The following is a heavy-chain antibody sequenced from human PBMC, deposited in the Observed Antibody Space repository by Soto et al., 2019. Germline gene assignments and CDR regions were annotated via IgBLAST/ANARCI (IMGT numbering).Heavy chain of an antibody. Sequence: QVQLQESGPGLVKPSQTLSLTCTVSGGSINSGGYCWSWTRQHPGKGLGWIGCISYGGSTSYNPSLKSRVTISVDTSKNQFSLKLTSVTAADTAVYYCSRGILVWGQGALITVSS. CDR1: GGSINSGGYC. CDR3: SRGILV. CDR2: ISYGGST. J-gene: IGHJ4*02. D-gene: IGHD5-18*01. V-gene: IGHV4-31*03.